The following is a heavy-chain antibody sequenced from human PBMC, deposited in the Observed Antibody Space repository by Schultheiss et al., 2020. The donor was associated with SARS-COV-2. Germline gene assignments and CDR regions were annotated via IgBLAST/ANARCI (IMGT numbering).Heavy chain of an antibody. CDR2: IFPGDSDT. CDR1: GYSFTSYW. Sequence: GESLKISCKGSGYSFTSYWIGWVRQMPGKGLEWMGSIFPGDSDTRYSPSFQGQVTISASISTAYLHLSSLRASDTAMYYCARGAPNYGMDVWGQGTTVTVSS. V-gene: IGHV5-51*01. D-gene: IGHD4/OR15-4a*01. J-gene: IGHJ6*02. CDR3: ARGAPNYGMDV.